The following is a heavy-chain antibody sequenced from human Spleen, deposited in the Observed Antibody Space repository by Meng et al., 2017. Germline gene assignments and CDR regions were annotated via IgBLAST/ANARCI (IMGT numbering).Heavy chain of an antibody. D-gene: IGHD3-10*01. CDR3: ASVGRYYFGSGTYDYNWFDP. V-gene: IGHV5-51*01. CDR1: GYSFSSHW. Sequence: GESLKISCKASGYSFSSHWMGWVRQMPGKDLEWMGIINTADSDTRYSPSFQGQVTMSVDSSISTAYLQWRSLKASDTALYYCASVGRYYFGSGTYDYNWFDPWGQGTLVTVSS. J-gene: IGHJ5*02. CDR2: INTADSDT.